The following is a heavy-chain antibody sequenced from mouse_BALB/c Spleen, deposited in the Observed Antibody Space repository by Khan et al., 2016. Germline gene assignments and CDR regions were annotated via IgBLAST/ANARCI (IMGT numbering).Heavy chain of an antibody. D-gene: IGHD2-2*01. V-gene: IGHV1-80*01. J-gene: IGHJ3*01. CDR1: GYAFSSYW. Sequence: QVQLQQSGAELVRPGSSVKISCKASGYAFSSYWMNWVKQRPGQGLEWIGQIYPGDGDTNYNGKFKGKATLTADKSSSTAYMQLSSLTSEDSAVYFGARECYGYDTFAYWGQGTLVTVSA. CDR3: ARECYGYDTFAY. CDR2: IYPGDGDT.